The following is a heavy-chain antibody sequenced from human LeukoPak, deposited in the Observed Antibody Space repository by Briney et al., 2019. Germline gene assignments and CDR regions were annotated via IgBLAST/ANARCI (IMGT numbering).Heavy chain of an antibody. V-gene: IGHV3-11*04. CDR2: IRGGGSTR. Sequence: GGSLRLSCAASGFTFSDYTMSWIRQAPGKWLEWVSYIRGGGSTRYYTDSVKGRFTISRDNAKNSLYLKMNSLRAEDTAVYYCARYYDYGDHRSDFWGQGTRVTVSS. D-gene: IGHD3-16*01. CDR3: ARYYDYGDHRSDF. J-gene: IGHJ4*02. CDR1: GFTFSDYT.